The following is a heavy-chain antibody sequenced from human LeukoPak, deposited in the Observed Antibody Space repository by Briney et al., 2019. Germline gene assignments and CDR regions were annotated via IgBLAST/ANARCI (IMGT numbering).Heavy chain of an antibody. CDR2: FDPEDGET. V-gene: IGHV1-24*01. D-gene: IGHD5-18*01. Sequence: ASVKVSCKVSGYTLTELSMHWVRQAPGKGLEWMGGFDPEDGETIYAQKFQGRVTMTEDTSTDTAYMELSSLRSEDTAVYYCATNLWIQLWPATRAFDYWGQGTLVTVSS. J-gene: IGHJ4*02. CDR1: GYTLTELS. CDR3: ATNLWIQLWPATRAFDY.